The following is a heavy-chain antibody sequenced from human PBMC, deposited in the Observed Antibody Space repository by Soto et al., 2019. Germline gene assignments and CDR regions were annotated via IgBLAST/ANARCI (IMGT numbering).Heavy chain of an antibody. V-gene: IGHV1-8*01. CDR2: MNPNSGNT. CDR3: AREPYSYCSSTSCDRPYYYYMDV. D-gene: IGHD2-2*01. CDR1: GYTFTSYD. J-gene: IGHJ6*03. Sequence: ASVKVSCKASGYTFTSYDINWVRQATGQGLEWMGWMNPNSGNTGYAQKFQGRVTMTRNTSISTAYMELSSLRSEDTAVYYCAREPYSYCSSTSCDRPYYYYMDVWGKGTTVTVSS.